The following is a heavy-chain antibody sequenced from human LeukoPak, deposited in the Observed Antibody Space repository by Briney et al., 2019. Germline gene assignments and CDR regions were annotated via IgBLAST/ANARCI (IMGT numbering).Heavy chain of an antibody. J-gene: IGHJ4*02. D-gene: IGHD3-22*01. CDR2: ISAYNGNT. Sequence: ASVKVSCKASGYTFTSYGISWVRQAPGQGLEWMGWISAYNGNTNYAQKLQGRVTMTTDTSTSTAYMELRSLRSDDTAVYYCARDHPYYYDSSGYPLDYWGQGTLVTVSS. V-gene: IGHV1-18*01. CDR3: ARDHPYYYDSSGYPLDY. CDR1: GYTFTSYG.